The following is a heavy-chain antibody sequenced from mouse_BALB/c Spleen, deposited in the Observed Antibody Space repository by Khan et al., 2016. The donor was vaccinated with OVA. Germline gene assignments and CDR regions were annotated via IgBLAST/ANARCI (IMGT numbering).Heavy chain of an antibody. D-gene: IGHD2-13*01. V-gene: IGHV5-4*02. CDR1: GFTFSDYY. CDR2: ISDGGSYT. CDR3: ARVYYGDPFAY. J-gene: IGHJ3*01. Sequence: EVELVESGGGLVKPGGSLKLSCAASGFTFSDYYMYWVRQTPEKRLEWVATISDGGSYTYYPDSVKGRFTISRDDVKNNLYLQMSSLKSEDTAMYYCARVYYGDPFAYWGQGTLVTVSA.